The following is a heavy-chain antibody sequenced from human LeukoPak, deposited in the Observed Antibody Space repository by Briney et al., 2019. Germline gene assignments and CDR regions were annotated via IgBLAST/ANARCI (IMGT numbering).Heavy chain of an antibody. CDR2: IKEDGSEK. D-gene: IGHD4-17*01. CDR3: ARGHTAVTRHFDF. V-gene: IGHV3-7*01. Sequence: GGSLRLSCAASGFTFRNYWMRWVRQAPGKGLEWVANIKEDGSEKYYVDSVKGRFTISRDNARNSLYLQMNSLRAEDTAVYYCARGHTAVTRHFDFWGQGTLVTVSS. CDR1: GFTFRNYW. J-gene: IGHJ4*02.